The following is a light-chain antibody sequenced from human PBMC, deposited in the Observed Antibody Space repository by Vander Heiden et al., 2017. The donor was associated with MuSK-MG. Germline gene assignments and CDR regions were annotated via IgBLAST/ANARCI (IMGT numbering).Light chain of an antibody. V-gene: IGKV1-33*01. CDR1: QDISNY. Sequence: DIQMTQSPSSLSASVGDRVTITCQASQDISNYLNWYQQKPGKAPKLLIYDASNLETGVPSRFSGSGSGTDFTFTISSLQPEDIATYYCQQDANLLITFGQGTRLEIK. CDR3: QQDANLLIT. J-gene: IGKJ5*01. CDR2: DAS.